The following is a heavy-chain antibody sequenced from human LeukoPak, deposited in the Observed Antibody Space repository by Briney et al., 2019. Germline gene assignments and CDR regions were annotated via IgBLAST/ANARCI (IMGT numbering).Heavy chain of an antibody. V-gene: IGHV3-23*01. Sequence: GGSLRLSCAASGFTFSSYAMSWVRQAPGKGLEWVSAISGSGGSTYYADSVKGRFTISRDNSKNTLYLQMNSLRAEDTAVYYCTRRYYGSGSYYNDPYYFDYWGQGTLVTVSS. D-gene: IGHD3-10*01. J-gene: IGHJ4*02. CDR2: ISGSGGST. CDR3: TRRYYGSGSYYNDPYYFDY. CDR1: GFTFSSYA.